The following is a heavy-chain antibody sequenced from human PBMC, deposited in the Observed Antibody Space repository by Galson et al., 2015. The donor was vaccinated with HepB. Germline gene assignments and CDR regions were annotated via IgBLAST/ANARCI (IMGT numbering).Heavy chain of an antibody. J-gene: IGHJ4*02. CDR1: GFTFDDYA. CDR2: ISCNSGSV. Sequence: SLRLSCAASGFTFDDYAMHWVRQVPGKGLEWVSGISCNSGSVGYVDSVRGRFTISRDNAKNSLYLQMNSLRDEDTAVYYCARVRTPLIAFDGFGYWGQGTLVTVSS. D-gene: IGHD3-10*01. V-gene: IGHV3-9*01. CDR3: ARVRTPLIAFDGFGY.